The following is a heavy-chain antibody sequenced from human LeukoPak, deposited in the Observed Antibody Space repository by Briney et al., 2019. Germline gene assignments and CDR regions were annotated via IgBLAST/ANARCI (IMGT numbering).Heavy chain of an antibody. CDR2: ISFDGGHR. CDR1: GFTFSSYS. V-gene: IGHV3-30-3*01. Sequence: PGGSLRLSCEASGFTFSSYSMHWVRQAPGKGLEWVAVISFDGGHRYYADSVKGRFTISRDNSKNTLYLQMSSLRPEDTALYYCARPRTIAAAGIFGAFDYWGQGTLVTVSS. CDR3: ARPRTIAAAGIFGAFDY. D-gene: IGHD6-13*01. J-gene: IGHJ4*02.